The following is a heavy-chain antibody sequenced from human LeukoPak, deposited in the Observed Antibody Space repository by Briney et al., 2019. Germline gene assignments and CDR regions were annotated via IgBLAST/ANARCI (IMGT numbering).Heavy chain of an antibody. CDR1: GFTFSSYA. J-gene: IGHJ5*02. CDR2: ISGSGGST. V-gene: IGHV3-23*01. CDR3: AKEPLGCSSTSCYPVWFDP. D-gene: IGHD2-2*01. Sequence: GSLRLSCAASGFTFSSYAMSWVRQAPGKGLEWVSAISGSGGSTYYADSVKGRFTISRDNSKNTLYLQMNSLRAEDTAVYYCAKEPLGCSSTSCYPVWFDPWGQGTLVTVSS.